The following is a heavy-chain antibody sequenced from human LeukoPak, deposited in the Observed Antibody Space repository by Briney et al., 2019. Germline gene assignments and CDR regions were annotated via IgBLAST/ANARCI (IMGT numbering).Heavy chain of an antibody. V-gene: IGHV3-66*01. CDR3: ARVVVEVGTTDYFDY. Sequence: PGGSLRLSCAVSGFTVSTNYMSWVRQAPGKGLEWVSIIYSGGSTYYADSMEGRFSISRDNSKNTLYLQMNNLRAEDTAIYYCARVVVEVGTTDYFDYWGQGTLVTVSS. CDR2: IYSGGST. D-gene: IGHD2-15*01. J-gene: IGHJ4*02. CDR1: GFTVSTNY.